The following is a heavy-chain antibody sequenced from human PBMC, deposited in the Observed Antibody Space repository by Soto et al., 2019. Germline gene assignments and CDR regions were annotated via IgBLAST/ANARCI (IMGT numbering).Heavy chain of an antibody. D-gene: IGHD3-10*01. J-gene: IGHJ4*02. Sequence: GESLKISCKCSGYSFTSYWIGWVRQMPGKGLEWMGIIYPGDSDTRYSPSFQGQVTISADKSISTAYLQWSSLKASDTAMYYCARGYYGSGSYSILNDYWGQGTLVTVSS. CDR1: GYSFTSYW. CDR3: ARGYYGSGSYSILNDY. V-gene: IGHV5-51*01. CDR2: IYPGDSDT.